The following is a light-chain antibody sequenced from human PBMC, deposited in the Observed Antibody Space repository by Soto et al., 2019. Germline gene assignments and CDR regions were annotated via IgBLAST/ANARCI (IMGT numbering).Light chain of an antibody. CDR1: SSDVGGYNY. V-gene: IGLV2-14*01. Sequence: QSVLTQPASVSGSPGQSITISCTGTSSDVGGYNYVSWYQQHPGKAPKLMIYDVSNRPSGVSNRFSGSKSGNTASLTISGLQAEDEADYYCSSCTSSSTLYVFGTGNKATVL. CDR2: DVS. J-gene: IGLJ1*01. CDR3: SSCTSSSTLYV.